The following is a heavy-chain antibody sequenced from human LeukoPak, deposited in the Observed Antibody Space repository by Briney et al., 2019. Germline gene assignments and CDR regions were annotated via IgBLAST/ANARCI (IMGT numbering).Heavy chain of an antibody. CDR1: GFTFSSNY. D-gene: IGHD4-17*01. Sequence: PGGSLRLSCAASGFTFSSNYMSWVRQAPGKGLEWVSVIYSGGSTYYADSVKGRCTISRDNYKNTLYLQMNSLRDEDTAVYYCARLFYGDYGAFDMWGQGTMVTVSS. CDR3: ARLFYGDYGAFDM. J-gene: IGHJ3*02. CDR2: IYSGGST. V-gene: IGHV3-66*01.